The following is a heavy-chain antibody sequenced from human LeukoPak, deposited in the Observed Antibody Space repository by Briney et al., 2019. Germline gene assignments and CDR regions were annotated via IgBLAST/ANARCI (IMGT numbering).Heavy chain of an antibody. D-gene: IGHD3-10*01. CDR1: GFTFSSYA. V-gene: IGHV3-30-3*01. CDR3: ARVRFGELGVPDFDY. Sequence: PGGSLRLSCAASGFTFSSYAMHWVRQGPGKGLEWVAVISYDGSNKYYADSVKGRFTISRDNSKNTLYLQMNSLRAEDTAVYYCARVRFGELGVPDFDYWGQGTLVTVSS. J-gene: IGHJ4*02. CDR2: ISYDGSNK.